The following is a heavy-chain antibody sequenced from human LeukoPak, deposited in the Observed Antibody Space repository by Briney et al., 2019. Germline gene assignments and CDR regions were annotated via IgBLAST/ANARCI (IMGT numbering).Heavy chain of an antibody. Sequence: GGSLRLSCAASGFTFDDYTMHWVRQAPGKGLEWVSLIRWDGGSTYYADSVKGRFTISRDNSKNSLYLQVNSLRTEDTALYYRAKEGDGYHWGKGTMVTVSS. D-gene: IGHD5-24*01. CDR2: IRWDGGST. V-gene: IGHV3-43*01. CDR3: AKEGDGYH. J-gene: IGHJ3*01. CDR1: GFTFDDYT.